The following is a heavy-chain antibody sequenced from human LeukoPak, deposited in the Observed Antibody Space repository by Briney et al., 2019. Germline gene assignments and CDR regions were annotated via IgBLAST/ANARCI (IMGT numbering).Heavy chain of an antibody. J-gene: IGHJ4*02. CDR1: GFTVSSNY. CDR2: IYSGGST. V-gene: IGHV3-66*04. D-gene: IGHD3-16*01. CDR3: ARLRGYDYVWGSYFSPPDY. Sequence: GGSLRLSCAASGFTVSSNYMSWVRQAPGKGLERVSVIYSGGSTYYADSVKGRFTISRDNSKNTLYLQMNSLRAEDTAVYYCARLRGYDYVWGSYFSPPDYWGQGTLVTVSS.